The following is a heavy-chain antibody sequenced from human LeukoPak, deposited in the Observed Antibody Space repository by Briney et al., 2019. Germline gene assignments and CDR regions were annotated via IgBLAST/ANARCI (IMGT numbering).Heavy chain of an antibody. CDR2: IYYSGST. D-gene: IGHD2-8*01. Sequence: SETLSLTCTVSGGSISSSSYYWGWIRQPPGKGLEWIGSIYYSGSTYYNPSLKSRVTISVDTSKNQFSLKLSSVTAADTAVYYCARPYCTNGVCYRDAFDIWGQGTMVTVSS. CDR3: ARPYCTNGVCYRDAFDI. V-gene: IGHV4-39*07. J-gene: IGHJ3*02. CDR1: GGSISSSSYY.